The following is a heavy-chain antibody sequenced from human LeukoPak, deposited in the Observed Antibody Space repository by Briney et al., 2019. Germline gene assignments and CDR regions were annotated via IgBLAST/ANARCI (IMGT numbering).Heavy chain of an antibody. V-gene: IGHV1-18*01. CDR2: ISAYNGNT. J-gene: IGHJ4*02. CDR3: ARDGVEDSYGYGPLEFDY. CDR1: GYTFTSYG. D-gene: IGHD5-18*01. Sequence: GASVKGSCKASGYTFTSYGISWVRQAPGQGLEWMGWISAYNGNTNYAQKLQGRVTMTTDTSTSTAYMELRSLRSDDTGVYYCARDGVEDSYGYGPLEFDYWGQGTLVTVSS.